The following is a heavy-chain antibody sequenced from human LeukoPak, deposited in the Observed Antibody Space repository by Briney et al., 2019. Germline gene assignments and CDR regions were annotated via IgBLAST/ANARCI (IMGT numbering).Heavy chain of an antibody. D-gene: IGHD3-22*01. V-gene: IGHV1-18*01. CDR1: GYTFTSYG. Sequence: GASVKVSCKASGYTFTSYGISWVRQAPGQGLEWMGWISAYYGNTNYAQKLQGRVTMTTDTSTSTAYMELRSLRSDDTAVYYCARGVYYYDSSGYGYWGQGTLVTVSS. J-gene: IGHJ4*02. CDR3: ARGVYYYDSSGYGY. CDR2: ISAYYGNT.